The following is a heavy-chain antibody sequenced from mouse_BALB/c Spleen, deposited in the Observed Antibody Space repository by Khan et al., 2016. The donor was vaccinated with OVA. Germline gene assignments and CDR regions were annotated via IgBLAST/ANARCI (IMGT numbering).Heavy chain of an antibody. D-gene: IGHD4-1*01. V-gene: IGHV1S56*01. J-gene: IGHJ2*01. CDR2: IYPGYVDT. CDR3: ARSDSGTVIDD. CDR1: GYTFTSYY. Sequence: QVQLQQSGPELVKPGASVRISCKTSGYTFTSYYIHWVKQRPGQGLEWIGWIYPGYVDTKYNEKFKGQATLTADKSSSAAYMQLSSLTSEDAAVYFCARSDSGTVIDDWGQGTTLTVSS.